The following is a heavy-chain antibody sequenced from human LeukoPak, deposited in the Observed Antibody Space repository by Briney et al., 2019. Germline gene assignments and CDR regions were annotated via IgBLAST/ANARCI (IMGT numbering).Heavy chain of an antibody. D-gene: IGHD2-8*01. Sequence: LPGGSLRLSCAASGFTISSNYMSWVRQAPGKGLEWVADIYSGGSTTYADSVRGRFTISRDNSKNTLYLQMNSLRAEDTAVYYCARDPRLRGLDDAFDIWGQGTMVTVSS. CDR3: ARDPRLRGLDDAFDI. V-gene: IGHV3-53*01. J-gene: IGHJ3*02. CDR2: IYSGGST. CDR1: GFTISSNY.